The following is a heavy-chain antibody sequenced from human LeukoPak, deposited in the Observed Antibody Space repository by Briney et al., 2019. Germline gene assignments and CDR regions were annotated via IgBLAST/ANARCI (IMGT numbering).Heavy chain of an antibody. D-gene: IGHD3-3*01. CDR1: GFTFSSYA. J-gene: IGHJ5*02. V-gene: IGHV3-23*01. CDR2: ISGSGGGT. CDR3: AKELYVGFLEWFMSPNWFDP. Sequence: GGSLRLSCAASGFTFSSYAMSWVRQAPGKGLEWVSAISGSGGGTYYADSVKGRFTISRDNSKNTLYLQMNSLRAEDTAVYYCAKELYVGFLEWFMSPNWFDPWGQGTLVTVSS.